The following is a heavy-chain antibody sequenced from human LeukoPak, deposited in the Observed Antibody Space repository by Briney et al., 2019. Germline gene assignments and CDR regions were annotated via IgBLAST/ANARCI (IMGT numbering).Heavy chain of an antibody. J-gene: IGHJ2*01. Sequence: GGSLRLSCAASGFTFSDYALSWVRQAPGKGLEWVSGITGSGRSTYYADSVKGRFTISRDNSKNTLYLQMNNLRAEDTAVYYCAKAARSSVAGLFFDLWAVAPWSLSPQ. D-gene: IGHD6-19*01. CDR1: GFTFSDYA. V-gene: IGHV3-23*01. CDR3: AKAARSSVAGLFFDL. CDR2: ITGSGRST.